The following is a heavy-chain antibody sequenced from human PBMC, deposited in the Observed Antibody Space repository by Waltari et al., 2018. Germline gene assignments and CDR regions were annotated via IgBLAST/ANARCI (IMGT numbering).Heavy chain of an antibody. CDR2: ILYSGST. J-gene: IGHJ4*02. CDR3: ARDSVVAGGGFDY. Sequence: QVQLQESGPGLVKPSQTLSLTCTVSGGSISSDDYCWNWIRQPPGKGLEWIGYILYSGSTYYNPSLKSRVTISVDTSKTQFSLKLSSVTAADTAVYYCARDSVVAGGGFDYWGQGTLVTVSS. V-gene: IGHV4-30-4*08. CDR1: GGSISSDDYC. D-gene: IGHD2-15*01.